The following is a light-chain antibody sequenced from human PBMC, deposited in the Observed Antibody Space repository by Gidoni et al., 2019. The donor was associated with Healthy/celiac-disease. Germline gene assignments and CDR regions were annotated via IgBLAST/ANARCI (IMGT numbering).Light chain of an antibody. CDR3: QQYNSYWYT. CDR1: QSISSW. V-gene: IGKV1-5*03. Sequence: DIQMTQSPSTLSASVGDRVTITCRASQSISSWLAWYQQKPGKAPKLLSYKASSLESGVPSRFSGSGSGTEFTLTISSLQPDDFATYYCQQYNSYWYTFGQXTKLEIK. J-gene: IGKJ2*01. CDR2: KAS.